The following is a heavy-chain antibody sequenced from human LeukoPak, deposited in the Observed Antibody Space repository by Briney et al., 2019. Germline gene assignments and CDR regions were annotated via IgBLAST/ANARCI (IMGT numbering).Heavy chain of an antibody. CDR2: FDPEDGET. CDR1: GYTLTELS. Sequence: ASVKVSCKVSGYTLTELSMHWVRQAPGKGLEWGGGFDPEDGETIYAQKFQGRVTMTEDTSTDTAYMELSSLRSEDTAVYYCATENDSSGYSPNWGQGTLVTVSS. CDR3: ATENDSSGYSPN. D-gene: IGHD3-22*01. J-gene: IGHJ4*02. V-gene: IGHV1-24*01.